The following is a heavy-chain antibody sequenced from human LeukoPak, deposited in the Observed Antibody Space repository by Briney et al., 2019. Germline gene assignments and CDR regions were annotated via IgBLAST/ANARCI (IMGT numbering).Heavy chain of an antibody. V-gene: IGHV3-30-3*01. Sequence: PGRSLRLSCAASGFTFSSYAMHWVRQAPGKGLEWVAVISYDGSNKYYADSVKGRFTISRDNSKNTLYLQMNSLRAEDTAVYYCARDRYSIPSETHFDYWGQGTLVTVSS. D-gene: IGHD6-6*01. J-gene: IGHJ4*02. CDR3: ARDRYSIPSETHFDY. CDR1: GFTFSSYA. CDR2: ISYDGSNK.